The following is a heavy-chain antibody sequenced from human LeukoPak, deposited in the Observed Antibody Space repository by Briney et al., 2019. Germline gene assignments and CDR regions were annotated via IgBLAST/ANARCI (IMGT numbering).Heavy chain of an antibody. Sequence: ASVKVSCKASGYTFTSYGISWVRPAPGQGLEWMGWISAYNGNTNYAQKLQGRVTMTTDTSTSTAYMELRSLRSDDTAVYYCARDGSGSYYYYYYYMDVWGKGTTVTVSS. D-gene: IGHD3-10*01. J-gene: IGHJ6*03. V-gene: IGHV1-18*01. CDR3: ARDGSGSYYYYYYYMDV. CDR1: GYTFTSYG. CDR2: ISAYNGNT.